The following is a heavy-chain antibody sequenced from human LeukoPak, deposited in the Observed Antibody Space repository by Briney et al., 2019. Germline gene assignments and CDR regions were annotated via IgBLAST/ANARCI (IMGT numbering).Heavy chain of an antibody. V-gene: IGHV5-51*01. J-gene: IGHJ3*02. CDR2: IYPGDSNV. CDR1: GYSFPIYW. CDR3: ARRRGRYSGDAFDI. D-gene: IGHD1-26*01. Sequence: GESLKISCKGSGYSFPIYWIAWVRQMPGKGLEWMGIIYPGDSNVRYSPSFQGQVTISADKSVTTAYLQWSSLEASDTAMYFCARRRGRYSGDAFDIWGQGTMVTVSS.